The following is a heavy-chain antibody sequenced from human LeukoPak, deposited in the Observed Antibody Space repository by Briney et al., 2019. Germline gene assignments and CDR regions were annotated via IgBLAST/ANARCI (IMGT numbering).Heavy chain of an antibody. CDR1: GFTFSSYA. V-gene: IGHV3-64*01. Sequence: GGSLRLSCAASGFTFSSYAMHWVRQAPGKGLEYVSAISSNGGSTYYANSVKGRFTISRDNSKNTLYLQMGSLRAEDMAVYYCARVGFGAAAGPFTYFDYWGQGTLVTVSS. CDR2: ISSNGGST. CDR3: ARVGFGAAAGPFTYFDY. D-gene: IGHD6-13*01. J-gene: IGHJ4*02.